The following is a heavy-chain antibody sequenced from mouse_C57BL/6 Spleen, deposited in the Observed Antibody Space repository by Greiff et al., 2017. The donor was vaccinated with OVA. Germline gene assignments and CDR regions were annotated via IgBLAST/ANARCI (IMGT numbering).Heavy chain of an antibody. D-gene: IGHD2-4*01. J-gene: IGHJ4*01. CDR2: IDPETGGT. CDR1: GYTFTDYE. V-gene: IGHV1-15*01. Sequence: LVESGAELVRPGASVTLSCKASGYTFTDYEMHWVKQTPVHGLEWIGAIDPETGGTAYNQKFKGKAILTADKSSSTAYMELRSLTSEDSAVYYCTRGNYDYDRAMDYWGQGTSVTVSS. CDR3: TRGNYDYDRAMDY.